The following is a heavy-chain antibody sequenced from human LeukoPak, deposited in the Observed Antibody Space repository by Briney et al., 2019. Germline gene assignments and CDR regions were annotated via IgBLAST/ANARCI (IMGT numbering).Heavy chain of an antibody. J-gene: IGHJ4*02. Sequence: GGSLRLSCAASGFTFSSYDVHWVSQATGTRLEWVSAIGTAGATYYPGSVKGRFTISRENAKNSLYLQMNSLRAGDTAVYYCGRGGNRYCSGGSCYMLDYWGQGTLVTVSS. CDR3: GRGGNRYCSGGSCYMLDY. V-gene: IGHV3-13*01. D-gene: IGHD2-15*01. CDR2: IGTAGAT. CDR1: GFTFSSYD.